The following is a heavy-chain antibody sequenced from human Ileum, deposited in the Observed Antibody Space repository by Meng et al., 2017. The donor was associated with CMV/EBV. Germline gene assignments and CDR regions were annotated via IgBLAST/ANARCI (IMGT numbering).Heavy chain of an antibody. CDR3: TSKGATLDGRDAFDI. J-gene: IGHJ3*02. CDR2: ITYGSTYI. CDR1: GFTFSKYN. V-gene: IGHV3-21*01. Sequence: SWVASGFTFSKYNMNWVRQAPGKGLEWVASITYGSTYIHYAESVTGRFTISRDNAWNSLYLQMNSLRAEDTAVYYCTSKGATLDGRDAFDIWGQGTMVTVSS. D-gene: IGHD2-2*03.